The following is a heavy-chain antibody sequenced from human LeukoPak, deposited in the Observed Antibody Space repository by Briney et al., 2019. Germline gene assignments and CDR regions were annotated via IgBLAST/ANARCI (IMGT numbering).Heavy chain of an antibody. V-gene: IGHV3-48*04. CDR3: ARDFPGGY. J-gene: IGHJ4*02. Sequence: PGGSLRLSCAASGFTFSSYSMNWVRQAPGKGLEWVSYISSSSSTIYYADSVKGRFTISRDNAKNSLYPQMNSLRAEDTAVYYCARDFPGGYWGQGTLVTVSS. D-gene: IGHD3-10*01. CDR1: GFTFSSYS. CDR2: ISSSSSTI.